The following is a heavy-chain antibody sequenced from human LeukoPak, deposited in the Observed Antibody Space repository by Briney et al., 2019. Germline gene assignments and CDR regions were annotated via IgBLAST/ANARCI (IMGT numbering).Heavy chain of an antibody. D-gene: IGHD4-17*01. CDR3: ARAGYYGAYDY. CDR2: IGTAGDT. J-gene: IGHJ4*02. V-gene: IGHV3-13*01. Sequence: PGGSLRLSCAASGFTFSSYDMHWVRHATGKGLEWVSAIGTAGDTYYPGSVKGRFTISRENAKNSLYLQMNSLRAGDTAVYYCARAGYYGAYDYWGQGTLVTVSS. CDR1: GFTFSSYD.